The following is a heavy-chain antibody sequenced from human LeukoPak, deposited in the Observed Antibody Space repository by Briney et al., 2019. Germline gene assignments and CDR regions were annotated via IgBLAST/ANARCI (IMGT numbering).Heavy chain of an antibody. J-gene: IGHJ5*02. V-gene: IGHV4-59*01. D-gene: IGHD3-22*01. Sequence: SETLSLICTVSGGSISSYYWSWIRQPPGKGLEWIGYIYYSGSTNYNPSLKSRVTISVDTSKNQFSLKLSSVTAADTAVYYCAREGSDSSGYFGWFDPWGQGTLVTVSS. CDR1: GGSISSYY. CDR3: AREGSDSSGYFGWFDP. CDR2: IYYSGST.